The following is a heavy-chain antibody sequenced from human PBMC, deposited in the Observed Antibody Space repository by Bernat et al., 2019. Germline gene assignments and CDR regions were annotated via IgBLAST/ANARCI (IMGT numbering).Heavy chain of an antibody. D-gene: IGHD2/OR15-2a*01. CDR1: GFTFSSYA. V-gene: IGHV3-23*04. Sequence: EVQLVESGGGLVQPGGSLRLSCAASGFTFSSYAMSWVRQAPGKGLEWVSAISGSGGSTYYADSVKGRFTISRDNSKNTLYLQMNSLRDEDTAVYYCARDVEYCSSTISCYNYMDVWGKGTTVTVSS. CDR3: ARDVEYCSSTISCYNYMDV. CDR2: ISGSGGST. J-gene: IGHJ6*03.